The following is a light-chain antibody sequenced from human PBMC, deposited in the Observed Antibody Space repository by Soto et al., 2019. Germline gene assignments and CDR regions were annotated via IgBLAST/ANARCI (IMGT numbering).Light chain of an antibody. CDR3: QHYNSYSEA. V-gene: IGKV3-20*01. J-gene: IGKJ1*01. CDR2: GAS. Sequence: IVVTQSAGTLSLSPGERATLSCRASQSVRNNYLAWYHQKPGQAPRLLVYGASNRATGIPDRFSGSGSGTDFTLTISSLQPDDFATYYCQHYNSYSEAFGQGTKWIS. CDR1: QSVRNNY.